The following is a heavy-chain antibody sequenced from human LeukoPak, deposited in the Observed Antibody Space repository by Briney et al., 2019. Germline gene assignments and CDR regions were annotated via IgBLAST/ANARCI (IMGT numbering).Heavy chain of an antibody. V-gene: IGHV4-31*03. Sequence: SETLSLTCTVSGGSISSGGYYWSWIRQHSGKGLEWIGYIYYSGSTYYNPSLKSRVTISVDTSKNQFSLKLSSVTAADTAVYYCARVVLCGGDCYSGDAFDIWGQGTMVTVSS. CDR1: GGSISSGGYY. J-gene: IGHJ3*02. CDR2: IYYSGST. D-gene: IGHD2-21*02. CDR3: ARVVLCGGDCYSGDAFDI.